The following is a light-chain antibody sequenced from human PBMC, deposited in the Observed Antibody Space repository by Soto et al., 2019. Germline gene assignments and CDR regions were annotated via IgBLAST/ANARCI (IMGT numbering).Light chain of an antibody. CDR2: GAS. Sequence: EVVWTQSPGTLSLSPGERATLSCRASQSVSNNYLAWYQQRPGQAPRLLIYGASNRATGIPDRFSGSGSGTDFTLTISRLEPEDFAVYYCQQYGSSGTFGQGTKVDIK. CDR3: QQYGSSGT. V-gene: IGKV3-20*01. J-gene: IGKJ1*01. CDR1: QSVSNNY.